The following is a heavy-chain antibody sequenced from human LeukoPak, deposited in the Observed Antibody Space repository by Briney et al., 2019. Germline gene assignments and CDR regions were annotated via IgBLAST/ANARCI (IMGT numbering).Heavy chain of an antibody. CDR1: GGSISSYY. Sequence: SETLSLTCTVSGGSISSYYWSWIRQPPGKGLEWIGYIYYSGSTNYNPSLKSRVTISVDTSKNQFSLKLSSVTAADTAVYYCARVSAAAPYYSDYWGQGTLVTVSS. CDR3: ARVSAAAPYYSDY. J-gene: IGHJ4*02. D-gene: IGHD6-13*01. V-gene: IGHV4-59*01. CDR2: IYYSGST.